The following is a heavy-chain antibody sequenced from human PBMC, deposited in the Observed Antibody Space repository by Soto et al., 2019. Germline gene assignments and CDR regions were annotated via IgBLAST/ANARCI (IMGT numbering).Heavy chain of an antibody. CDR2: IDPSDSYT. J-gene: IGHJ6*02. V-gene: IGHV5-10-1*01. CDR3: AGPIRDYYYYGMDV. D-gene: IGHD3-3*01. CDR1: GYSFTSYW. Sequence: GESLKISCKGSGYSFTSYWISWVRQMPGKGLEWMGRIDPSDSYTNYSPSFQGHVTISADKSISTAYLQWSSLKASDTAMYYCAGPIRDYYYYGMDVWGQGTTVTVSS.